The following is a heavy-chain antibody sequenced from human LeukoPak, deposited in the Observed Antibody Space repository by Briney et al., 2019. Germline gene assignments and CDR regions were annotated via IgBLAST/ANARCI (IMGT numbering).Heavy chain of an antibody. CDR3: ARSGYNQPGSWFDP. Sequence: KASETLSLTCTVSGGSITSHYWSWIRQPPGKGLEWIACIYYTGSTTYNPSLSSRVTISVDTSKNQFSLQLSSVTAADTAVYYCARSGYNQPGSWFDPWGQGILVTVSS. V-gene: IGHV4-59*11. CDR2: IYYTGST. D-gene: IGHD3-10*01. CDR1: GGSITSHY. J-gene: IGHJ5*02.